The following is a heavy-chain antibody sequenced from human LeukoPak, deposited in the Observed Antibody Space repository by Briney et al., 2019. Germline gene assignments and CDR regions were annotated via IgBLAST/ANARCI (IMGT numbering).Heavy chain of an antibody. Sequence: SETLSLTXTVSGVSISTYHWTWIRQPAGKGLEWIGRISGSGNTIYNPSLKSRVTMSLDMSNNHFSLKMSSVTAADTAMYYCARDRGSDGSDQLDPWGQGILVIVSS. J-gene: IGHJ5*02. CDR3: ARDRGSDGSDQLDP. CDR1: GVSISTYH. CDR2: ISGSGNT. D-gene: IGHD3-10*01. V-gene: IGHV4-4*07.